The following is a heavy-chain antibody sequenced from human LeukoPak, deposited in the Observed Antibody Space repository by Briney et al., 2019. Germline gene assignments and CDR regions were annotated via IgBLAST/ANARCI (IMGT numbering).Heavy chain of an antibody. D-gene: IGHD3-10*01. J-gene: IGHJ6*02. CDR1: GFTFDDYA. Sequence: GGSLRLSCAASGFTFDDYAMHWVRQAPGKGLKWVLGISWNSGSIGYADSVKGRFTISRDNAKNSLYLQMNSLRAEDTALYYCAKDKKATMVRGVIISGPSYGMDVWGQGTTVTVSS. CDR2: ISWNSGSI. CDR3: AKDKKATMVRGVIISGPSYGMDV. V-gene: IGHV3-9*01.